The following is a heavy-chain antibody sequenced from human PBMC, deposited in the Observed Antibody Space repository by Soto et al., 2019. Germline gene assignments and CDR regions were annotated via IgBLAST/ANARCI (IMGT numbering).Heavy chain of an antibody. D-gene: IGHD6-13*01. CDR1: GDSISSGER. J-gene: IGHJ4*02. CDR2: VYHSGNT. V-gene: IGHV4-4*02. CDR3: ARGERQQQRDY. Sequence: RSLTYAVSGDSISSGERWSWVRQPPGKGLEWIGEVYHSGNTNYNPSLKSRVIISVDKSKNQFSLKLSSVTDADTAMYYCARGERQQQRDYWGQGTLVTVS.